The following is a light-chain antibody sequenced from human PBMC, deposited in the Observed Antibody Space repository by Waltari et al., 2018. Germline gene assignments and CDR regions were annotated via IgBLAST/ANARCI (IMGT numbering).Light chain of an antibody. V-gene: IGLV1-47*01. CDR2: RND. CDR1: YSYLGRNY. J-gene: IGLJ1*01. CDR3: ASWDDSHYV. Sequence: QSVLTQPPSASGTPGQRVSISCSGSYSYLGRNYLYWYPQLPGTAPNLLIYRNDQRTSGVPDRFSGSKYGTTAFLAISELRSEDEAVYYCASWDDSHYVFGGGTKVTVL.